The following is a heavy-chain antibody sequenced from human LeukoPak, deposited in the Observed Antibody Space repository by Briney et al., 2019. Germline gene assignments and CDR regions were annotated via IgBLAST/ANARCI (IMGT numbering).Heavy chain of an antibody. CDR3: ARDFWSGYYADYYYYMDG. Sequence: KPLETLSLTCTASGGSISNYYWSWIRQPPGKGLEWIGYIYYSGSTNYNPSLKSRVTISVDTSKNQFSLMLSSVTAADTAVYYCARDFWSGYYADYYYYMDGWGKGTTVTVSS. CDR1: GGSISNYY. D-gene: IGHD3-3*01. V-gene: IGHV4-59*01. J-gene: IGHJ6*03. CDR2: IYYSGST.